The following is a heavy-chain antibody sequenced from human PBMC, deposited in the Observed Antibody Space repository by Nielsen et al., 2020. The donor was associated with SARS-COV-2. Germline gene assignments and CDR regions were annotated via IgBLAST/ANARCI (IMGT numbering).Heavy chain of an antibody. Sequence: GESLKISCAASGFTFSSYGMHWVRQAPGKGLEWVAFIRYDGSNKYYADSVKGRFTISRHNSKNTLYLQMNSLRAEDTAVYYCARGNYGSGSYYPYYFDYWGQGTLVTVSS. D-gene: IGHD3-10*01. J-gene: IGHJ4*02. CDR1: GFTFSSYG. V-gene: IGHV3-30*02. CDR2: IRYDGSNK. CDR3: ARGNYGSGSYYPYYFDY.